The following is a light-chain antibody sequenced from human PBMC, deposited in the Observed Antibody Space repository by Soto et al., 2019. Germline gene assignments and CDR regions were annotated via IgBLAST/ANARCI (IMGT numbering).Light chain of an antibody. V-gene: IGLV2-14*01. J-gene: IGLJ2*01. CDR2: EVS. Sequence: QSALTQPASVSGSPGQSITISCTGTTSDVGGYNYVSWYQQHPGKAPKLMIYEVSNRPSGVSNRFSGSKSGNTASLTISGLQAEDEADYYCRSYTSGSTLVVFGGGTKLTVL. CDR1: TSDVGGYNY. CDR3: RSYTSGSTLVV.